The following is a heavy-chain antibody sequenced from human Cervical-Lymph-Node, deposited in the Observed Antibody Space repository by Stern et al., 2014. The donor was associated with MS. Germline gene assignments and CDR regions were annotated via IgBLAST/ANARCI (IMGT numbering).Heavy chain of an antibody. Sequence: VQLGQSGPAVKRPGESLKISCQASGYTLTSYWIGWVRQMPGKGLEGIAIIFPGGSDIRYSPSFQGQVTISADKSSSTAYLQWNTLKASDTAIYYCARQRYFDYWGQGTLVTVSS. CDR2: IFPGGSDI. CDR3: ARQRYFDY. V-gene: IGHV5-51*01. CDR1: GYTLTSYW. J-gene: IGHJ4*02.